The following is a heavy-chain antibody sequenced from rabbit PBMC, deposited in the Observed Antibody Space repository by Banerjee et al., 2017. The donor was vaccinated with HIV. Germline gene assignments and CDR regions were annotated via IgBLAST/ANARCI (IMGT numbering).Heavy chain of an antibody. Sequence: QSLEESGGDLVKPGASLTLTCTASGFDFNSYIMCWVRQAPGKGLEWIGCINTSSGNTVYATWAKGRFTISKTSWTTVTLQMTSLTAADTATYFCTRDLAGVIGWNFDLWGPGTLVTVS. CDR1: GFDFNSYI. CDR3: TRDLAGVIGWNFDL. V-gene: IGHV1S40*01. CDR2: INTSSGNT. D-gene: IGHD4-1*01. J-gene: IGHJ4*01.